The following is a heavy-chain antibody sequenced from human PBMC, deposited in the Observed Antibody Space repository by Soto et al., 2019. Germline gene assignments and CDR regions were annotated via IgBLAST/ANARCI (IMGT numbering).Heavy chain of an antibody. D-gene: IGHD2-15*01. Sequence: QVQLVQSGAEVKKPGASVKVSCKASGYSLTSYGISWVRQAPGQGLEWMGWINTYNGYTNYARNLQGRLTMTRDTSTNTDYMELGSLRSDDTAVYYCARDCSGGGCHHGVPDYWGQGTLVTFSS. CDR3: ARDCSGGGCHHGVPDY. CDR1: GYSLTSYG. CDR2: INTYNGYT. J-gene: IGHJ4*02. V-gene: IGHV1-18*01.